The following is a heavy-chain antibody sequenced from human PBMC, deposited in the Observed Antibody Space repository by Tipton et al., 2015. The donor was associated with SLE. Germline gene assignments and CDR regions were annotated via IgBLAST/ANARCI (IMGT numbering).Heavy chain of an antibody. CDR1: GGSISSYY. J-gene: IGHJ5*02. V-gene: IGHV4-4*08. CDR3: ASGGYGSGSHYLGGWFDP. Sequence: TLSLTCTVSGGSISSYYWRWIRQSPGKGLEWIGYIYTSGSTNSNPSLKSRVTISADTSKNQFSLKLSSVTAADTAVYYCASGGYGSGSHYLGGWFDPWGRGTLVTVSS. CDR2: IYTSGST. D-gene: IGHD3-10*01.